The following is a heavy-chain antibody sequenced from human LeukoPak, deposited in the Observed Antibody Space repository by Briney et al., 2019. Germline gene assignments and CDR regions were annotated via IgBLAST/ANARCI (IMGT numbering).Heavy chain of an antibody. CDR3: ARRREGSSSVDS. CDR1: GGSIGSSGNC. Sequence: SETLSLTCTVSGGSIGSSGNCWGWIRQPPGKGLEWIGNIKYSGSTYYRPSLKSRVTISVDTSKNQFPLTLSSVTAADTAMYYCARRREGSSSVDSWGQGTLVTVSS. V-gene: IGHV4-39*01. J-gene: IGHJ4*02. D-gene: IGHD6-6*01. CDR2: IKYSGST.